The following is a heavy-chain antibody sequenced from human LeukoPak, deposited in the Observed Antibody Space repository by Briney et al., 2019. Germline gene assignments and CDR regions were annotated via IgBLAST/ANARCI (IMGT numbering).Heavy chain of an antibody. D-gene: IGHD2-2*01. CDR3: ARGVVPAASTNWFDP. CDR1: GFTFSSYN. Sequence: PGGSLRLSCAASGFTFSSYNMNWVRQAPGKGLEWVSSISSSRTYIYYADSVRGRFTTSRDDAKNSLYLQMNSLRAEDTAVYYCARGVVPAASTNWFDPWGQGILVTVSA. J-gene: IGHJ5*02. V-gene: IGHV3-21*01. CDR2: ISSSRTYI.